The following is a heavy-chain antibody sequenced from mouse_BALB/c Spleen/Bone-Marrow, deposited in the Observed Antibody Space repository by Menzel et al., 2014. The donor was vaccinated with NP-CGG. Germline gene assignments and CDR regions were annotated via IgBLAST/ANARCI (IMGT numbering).Heavy chain of an antibody. CDR3: ARDAMDY. V-gene: IGHV1S137*01. CDR2: ISTYYGDA. CDR1: GYAFTDYA. J-gene: IGHJ4*01. Sequence: VQVVESGAELVRPGVSVKISCKGSGYAFTDYAMHWVKRSHAKSLEWIGVISTYYGDASYNQKFKGKATMTVDKSSSTAYMELARLTSEDSAIYYCARDAMDYWGQGTSVTVSS.